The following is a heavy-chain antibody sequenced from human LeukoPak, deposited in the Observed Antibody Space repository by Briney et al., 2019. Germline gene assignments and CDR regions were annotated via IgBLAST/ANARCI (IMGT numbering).Heavy chain of an antibody. CDR1: GFTFSNYW. CDR3: ARAYYDFSLDV. Sequence: GGSLRLSCAASGFTFSNYWMSWVRQAPGKGLEWVSVIYSGGSTYYADSVKGRFTISRDNSKNTLYLQMNSLRAEDTAVYYCARAYYDFSLDVWGQGTTVTVSS. CDR2: IYSGGST. J-gene: IGHJ6*02. D-gene: IGHD3-3*01. V-gene: IGHV3-53*01.